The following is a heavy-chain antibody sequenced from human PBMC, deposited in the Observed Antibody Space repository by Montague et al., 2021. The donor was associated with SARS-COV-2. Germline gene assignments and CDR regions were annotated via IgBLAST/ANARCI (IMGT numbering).Heavy chain of an antibody. CDR1: GASISSSY. Sequence: SETLSLTCTVSGASISSSYWGWIRQTAGKGLEWIGRIGTSGSPKYNPSLKSRVTMSLDTSKNQFSLKVNSVTVADTAMYFCARDGSRLYTYGSLDYWGQGILVTVSS. CDR3: ARDGSRLYTYGSLDY. J-gene: IGHJ4*02. V-gene: IGHV4-4*07. D-gene: IGHD5-18*01. CDR2: IGTSGSP.